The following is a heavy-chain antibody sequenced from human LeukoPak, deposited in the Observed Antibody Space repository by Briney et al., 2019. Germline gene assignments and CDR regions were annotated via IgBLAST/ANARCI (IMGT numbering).Heavy chain of an antibody. J-gene: IGHJ4*02. CDR2: IYYSGST. CDR1: GGSISSYY. CDR3: ASRVYMIFGVVDLYYFDY. V-gene: IGHV4-59*08. Sequence: SETLSLTCTASGGSISSYYWSWIRQPPGKGLEWIGYIYYSGSTNYNPSLKSRVTISVDTSKNQFSLKLSSVTAADTAVYYCASRVYMIFGVVDLYYFDYWGQGTLVTVSS. D-gene: IGHD3/OR15-3a*01.